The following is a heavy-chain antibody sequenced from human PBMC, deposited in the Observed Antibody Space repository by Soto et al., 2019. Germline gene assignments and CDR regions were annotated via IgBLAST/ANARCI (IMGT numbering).Heavy chain of an antibody. J-gene: IGHJ6*02. CDR3: ARLPTPSLYYYGMDV. CDR1: GDTFTAYY. Sequence: ASVKVSCKACGDTFTAYYMHWVRQAPGQGLEWMGWINPNSGGTNYAQKFQGRVTMTRDTSTSTAYMEVSRLRSDDTAVYFCARLPTPSLYYYGMDVWGQGTTVTVSS. CDR2: INPNSGGT. V-gene: IGHV1-2*02.